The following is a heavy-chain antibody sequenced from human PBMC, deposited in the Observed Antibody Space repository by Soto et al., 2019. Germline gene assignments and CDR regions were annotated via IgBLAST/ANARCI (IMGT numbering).Heavy chain of an antibody. D-gene: IGHD1-26*01. CDR1: GYTFTNYW. J-gene: IGHJ6*02. V-gene: IGHV5-51*01. CDR2: IYPGDSDT. Sequence: PGESLKISCKGSGYTFTNYWIGWVRQMPGKGLEWMGIIYPGDSDTKYNPSFQGQVTISADKSITTTYLQWSSLKASDTAVYYCARDGGSYYQRNYYYYGMDVWGQGTTVTVSS. CDR3: ARDGGSYYQRNYYYYGMDV.